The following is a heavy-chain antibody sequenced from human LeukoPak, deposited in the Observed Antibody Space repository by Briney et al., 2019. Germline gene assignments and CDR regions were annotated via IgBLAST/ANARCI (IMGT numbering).Heavy chain of an antibody. Sequence: GGSLRLSCAASGFTFDDYGMSWVRQAPGKGLEWVSGINWNGGSTGYADSVKGRFTISRDNAKNSLYLQMNSLRAEDTALYHCARMDSSDWYGNNGMDLWGQGTTVTVSS. CDR1: GFTFDDYG. D-gene: IGHD6-19*01. J-gene: IGHJ6*02. V-gene: IGHV3-20*01. CDR3: ARMDSSDWYGNNGMDL. CDR2: INWNGGST.